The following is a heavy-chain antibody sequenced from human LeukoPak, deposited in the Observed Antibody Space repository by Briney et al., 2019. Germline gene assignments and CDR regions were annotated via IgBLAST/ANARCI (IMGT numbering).Heavy chain of an antibody. CDR2: FDPEDGET. D-gene: IGHD5-18*01. CDR1: GYTLTELS. CDR3: ATGYSYGSYYFDY. Sequence: GASVKVSCKVSGYTLTELSMHWVRQAPGKGLEWMGVFDPEDGETIYAQKFQGRVTMTEDTSTDTAYMELSSLRSEDTAVYYCATGYSYGSYYFDYWGQGTLVTVSS. V-gene: IGHV1-24*01. J-gene: IGHJ4*02.